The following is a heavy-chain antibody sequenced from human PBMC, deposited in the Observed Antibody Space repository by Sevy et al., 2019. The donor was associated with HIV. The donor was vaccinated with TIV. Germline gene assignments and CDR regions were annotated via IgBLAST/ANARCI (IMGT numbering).Heavy chain of an antibody. D-gene: IGHD1-7*01. CDR2: INHSGST. V-gene: IGHV4-34*01. CDR3: ARGSGRVTGTTWDNYYYGMDV. J-gene: IGHJ6*02. CDR1: GGSFSGYY. Sequence: SETLSLTCAVYGGSFSGYYWSWIRQPPGKGLEWIGEINHSGSTNYNPPLKSRVTISVDTSKNQFSLKLSSVTAADTAVYYCARGSGRVTGTTWDNYYYGMDVWGQGTTVTVSS.